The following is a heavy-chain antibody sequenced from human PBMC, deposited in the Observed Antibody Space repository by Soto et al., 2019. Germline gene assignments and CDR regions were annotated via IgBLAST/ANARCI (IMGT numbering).Heavy chain of an antibody. CDR3: AKVLRSRAVAGLFDY. V-gene: IGHV3-23*01. D-gene: IGHD6-19*01. CDR2: ISDSGDST. J-gene: IGHJ4*02. Sequence: PGGSLRLSCAASGFTFSSYCLNWVRQAPGKGLEWVSGISDSGDSTYHADSVKGRFTISRDNSKNTLYLQMNSLRAEDTAVYYCAKVLRSRAVAGLFDYWGQGALVTVSS. CDR1: GFTFSSYC.